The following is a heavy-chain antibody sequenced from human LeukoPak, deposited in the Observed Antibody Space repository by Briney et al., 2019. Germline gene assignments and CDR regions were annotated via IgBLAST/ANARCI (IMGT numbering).Heavy chain of an antibody. CDR2: IWYDGSNK. V-gene: IGHV3-33*06. Sequence: GGSLRLSCAASGFTFSSYGMHWVRQAPGKGLEWVAVIWYDGSNKYYADSVKGRFTISRDNSKNTLYLQMNSLRAEDTAVYYCAKDVSQYYYDSSGLDGWGQGTLVTVSS. CDR3: AKDVSQYYYDSSGLDG. D-gene: IGHD3-22*01. CDR1: GFTFSSYG. J-gene: IGHJ4*02.